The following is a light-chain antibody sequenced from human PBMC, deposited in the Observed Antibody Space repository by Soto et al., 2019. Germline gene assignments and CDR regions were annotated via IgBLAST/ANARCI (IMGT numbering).Light chain of an antibody. CDR2: EVS. J-gene: IGLJ1*01. V-gene: IGLV2-23*02. Sequence: QSALTQPASVSGSPGQSITISCTGTSSDVGSYNLVSWYQQHPGKAPKLMIYEVSKRPSGVSNRFSGSKSGNTASLTISGLQAEDEADYYCCSYAGSYNYVFGTGNKVTVL. CDR1: SSDVGSYNL. CDR3: CSYAGSYNYV.